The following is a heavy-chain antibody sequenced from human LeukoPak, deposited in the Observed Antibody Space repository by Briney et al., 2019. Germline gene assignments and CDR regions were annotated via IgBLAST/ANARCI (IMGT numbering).Heavy chain of an antibody. CDR3: ARGRGRWLQLAFDY. CDR2: LNLNSGGT. J-gene: IGHJ4*02. CDR1: GYTFTRYY. D-gene: IGHD5-12*01. Sequence: ASVKVSCKASGYTFTRYYMHWVRQAPGQGLEWMGWLNLNSGGTNYAQKFQGRVTITRDTSISTAYMELSRLRSDDTAVYYGARGRGRWLQLAFDYWGQGTLVTVSS. V-gene: IGHV1-2*02.